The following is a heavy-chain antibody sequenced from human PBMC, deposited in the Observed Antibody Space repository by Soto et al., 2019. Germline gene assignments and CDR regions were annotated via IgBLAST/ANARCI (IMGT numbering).Heavy chain of an antibody. CDR1: GFTFSSYA. Sequence: GGSLRLSCAASGFTFSSYAMSWVRQAPGKGLEWVSAISGSGGSTYYADSVKGRFTISRDNSKNTLYLQMNSLRAEDTAVYYCAPSRGPLYYFDYWGQGTLVTVSS. J-gene: IGHJ4*02. V-gene: IGHV3-23*01. CDR3: APSRGPLYYFDY. D-gene: IGHD2-2*01. CDR2: ISGSGGST.